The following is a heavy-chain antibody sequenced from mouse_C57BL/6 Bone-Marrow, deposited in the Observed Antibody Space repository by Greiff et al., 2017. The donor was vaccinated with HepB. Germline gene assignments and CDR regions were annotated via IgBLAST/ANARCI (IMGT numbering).Heavy chain of an antibody. Sequence: EVHLVESGGGLVQPGGSLKLSCAASGFTFSDYGMHWVRQAPEKGLEWVAYISSGSSTIYYADTVKGRFTISRDNAKNTLFLQMTSLRSEDTAMYYCARIFTTVVATRAMDYWGQGTSVTVSS. CDR1: GFTFSDYG. CDR2: ISSGSSTI. V-gene: IGHV5-17*01. D-gene: IGHD1-1*01. CDR3: ARIFTTVVATRAMDY. J-gene: IGHJ4*01.